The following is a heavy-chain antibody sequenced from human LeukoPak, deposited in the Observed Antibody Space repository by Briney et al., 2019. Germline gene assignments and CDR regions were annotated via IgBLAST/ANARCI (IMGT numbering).Heavy chain of an antibody. Sequence: PSETLSLTCAVSGGSISSSNWWSWVRQPPGKGLEWIGEIYHSGSTNYNPSLKSRVTISVDKSKNQFSLKLSSVTAADTAVYCCKTTYYDFWSGPPLWRDAFDIWGQGTMVTVSS. J-gene: IGHJ3*02. CDR2: IYHSGST. D-gene: IGHD3-3*01. V-gene: IGHV4-4*01. CDR3: KTTYYDFWSGPPLWRDAFDI. CDR1: GGSISSSNW.